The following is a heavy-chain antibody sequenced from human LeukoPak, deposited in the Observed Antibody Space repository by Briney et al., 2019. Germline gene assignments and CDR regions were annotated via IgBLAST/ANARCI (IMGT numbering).Heavy chain of an antibody. CDR2: ISAYNGNT. D-gene: IGHD1-1*01. J-gene: IGHJ6*03. Sequence: ASVKVSCKASGYTFTSYGISWVRQAPGQGLEWMGWISAYNGNTNYAQKFQGRVTMTRDTSISTAYMELSRLRSDDTAVYYCAGASDDYYYYYYMDVWGKGTTVTISS. CDR1: GYTFTSYG. V-gene: IGHV1-18*01. CDR3: AGASDDYYYYYYMDV.